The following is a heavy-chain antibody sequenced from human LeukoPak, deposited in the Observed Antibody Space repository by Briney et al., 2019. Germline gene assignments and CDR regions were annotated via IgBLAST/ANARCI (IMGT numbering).Heavy chain of an antibody. Sequence: PSETLSLTCAVYGGSFSGYYWSWIRHPPGKGRGWIGDINHSGSTNTNPSPNSQVTISVDTSKNQFSLKLSSVTAEGPALYYCSIVDYYDSSGYYYSFDYWGQGTLVTVSS. CDR2: INHSGST. CDR1: GGSFSGYY. J-gene: IGHJ4*02. CDR3: SIVDYYDSSGYYYSFDY. D-gene: IGHD3-22*01. V-gene: IGHV4-34*01.